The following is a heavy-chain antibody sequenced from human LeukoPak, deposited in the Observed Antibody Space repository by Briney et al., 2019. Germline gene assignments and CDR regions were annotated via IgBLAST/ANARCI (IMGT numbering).Heavy chain of an antibody. Sequence: PSKTLSLTCAVYGGSFSGYYWSWIRQPPGKGLEWIGEINHSGSTNYNPSLKSRVTISVDTSKNQFSLKLSSVTAADTAVYYCASINWNSDYWGQGTLVTVSS. D-gene: IGHD1-20*01. CDR2: INHSGST. CDR3: ASINWNSDY. V-gene: IGHV4-34*01. CDR1: GGSFSGYY. J-gene: IGHJ4*02.